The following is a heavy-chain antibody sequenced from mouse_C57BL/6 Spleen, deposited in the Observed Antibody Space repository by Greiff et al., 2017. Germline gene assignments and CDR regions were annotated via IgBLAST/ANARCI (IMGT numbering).Heavy chain of an antibody. CDR1: GFSLTSYG. J-gene: IGHJ2*01. CDR3: ARNWGLQYYFDG. CDR2: IWSGGST. Sequence: VMLVESGPGLVQPSQSLSITCTVSGFSLTSYGVHWVRQSPGKGLEWLGVIWSGGSTDYNAAFISRLSISKDNSKCQVFFKMNSLQADDSAIYCCARNWGLQYYFDGWGQGATLTVSS. D-gene: IGHD2-2*01. V-gene: IGHV2-2*01.